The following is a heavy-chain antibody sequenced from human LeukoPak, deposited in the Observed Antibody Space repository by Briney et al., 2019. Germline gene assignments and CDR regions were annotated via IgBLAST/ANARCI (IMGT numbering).Heavy chain of an antibody. CDR3: ARGGITMVQGVIIG. CDR2: ISSSSSYI. CDR1: GFTFSSYS. D-gene: IGHD3-10*01. V-gene: IGHV3-21*01. Sequence: GGSLRLSCAASGFTFSSYSMNWVRQAPGKGLEWVSSISSSSSYIYYADSVKGRFTISGDNAKNSLYLQMNSLRAEGTAVYYCARGGITMVQGVIIGWGQGTLVTVSS. J-gene: IGHJ4*02.